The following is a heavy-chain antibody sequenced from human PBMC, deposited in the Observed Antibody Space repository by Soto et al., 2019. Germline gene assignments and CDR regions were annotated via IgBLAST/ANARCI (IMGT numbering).Heavy chain of an antibody. Sequence: QVQLVQSGAEVKKPGASVKVSCKATGYTFTSYGISWVRQAPGQGIEWMGWISAYNGNTNYAQKLQGRVTMTTDTSTSTAYMELRSLRSDDTAVYYCARVDDIVVVVAARENWFDPWGQGTLVTVSS. CDR2: ISAYNGNT. CDR3: ARVDDIVVVVAARENWFDP. V-gene: IGHV1-18*01. CDR1: GYTFTSYG. D-gene: IGHD2-15*01. J-gene: IGHJ5*02.